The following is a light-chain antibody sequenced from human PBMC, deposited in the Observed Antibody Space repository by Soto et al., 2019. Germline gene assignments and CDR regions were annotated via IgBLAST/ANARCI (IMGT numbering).Light chain of an antibody. Sequence: EIVLTQSPGTLSLSPGERATLSCRASQSVDSTYSTWYQQKPGQAPRLLIYGASGRATGIPDRFSGSGSGTDFSLTISRLAPEDFAVYYCQQHGDSPITFGQGTRLEIK. CDR2: GAS. J-gene: IGKJ5*01. CDR1: QSVDSTY. V-gene: IGKV3-20*01. CDR3: QQHGDSPIT.